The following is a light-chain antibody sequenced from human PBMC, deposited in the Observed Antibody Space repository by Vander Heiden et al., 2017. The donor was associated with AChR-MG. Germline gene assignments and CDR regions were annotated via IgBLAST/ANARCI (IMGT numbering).Light chain of an antibody. Sequence: QSVLTPPPSVSGAPGQRVTTPSARVGSNIGAGYDVHWYQQFPGRAPKLLIYGNNNRPSGVPDRFSGSKSGTSASLAITGLQAEDEADYYCQSYDSSLSDSNWVFGGGTKLTVL. CDR1: GSNIGAGYD. CDR2: GNN. CDR3: QSYDSSLSDSNWV. V-gene: IGLV1-40*01. J-gene: IGLJ3*02.